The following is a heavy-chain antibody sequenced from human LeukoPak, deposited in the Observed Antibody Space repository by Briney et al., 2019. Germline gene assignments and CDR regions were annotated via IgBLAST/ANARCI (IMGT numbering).Heavy chain of an antibody. V-gene: IGHV3-7*01. Sequence: GGSLRLSCAASGFTFSSYAMSWVRQAPGKGLEWVANIKQDGSEKYYVDSVKGRFTISRDNAKNSLYLQMNSLRAEDTAVYYCARGDFWSGPYFDYWGQGTLVTVSS. D-gene: IGHD3-3*01. J-gene: IGHJ4*02. CDR1: GFTFSSYA. CDR3: ARGDFWSGPYFDY. CDR2: IKQDGSEK.